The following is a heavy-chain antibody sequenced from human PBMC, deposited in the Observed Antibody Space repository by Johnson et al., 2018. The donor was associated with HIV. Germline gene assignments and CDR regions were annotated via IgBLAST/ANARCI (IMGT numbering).Heavy chain of an antibody. Sequence: VQLVESGGGLVQPGGSLRLSCAASGFTVRSSYMSWVRQAPGKGLEHVSVIYSDGTTYYADFVKGRFTISRDSSKDTLYLQMNSLRAEDTAVYYCTRGGGAYCGSDCLRTFDIWGQGTMVIVSS. V-gene: IGHV3-66*01. CDR3: TRGGGAYCGSDCLRTFDI. CDR2: IYSDGTT. D-gene: IGHD2-21*02. J-gene: IGHJ3*02. CDR1: GFTVRSSY.